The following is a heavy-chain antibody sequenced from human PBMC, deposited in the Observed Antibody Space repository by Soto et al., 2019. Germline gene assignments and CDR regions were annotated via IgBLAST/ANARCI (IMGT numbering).Heavy chain of an antibody. Sequence: QVQLVESGGGVVQPGRSLRLSCAASGFTFSSYGMHWVRQAPGKGLEWVAVIWSDGSNKYYADSVKGRFTISRDNSKNTLYLQMNSLRAEDTAVYYCATSSGWALDAFDIWGQGTMVTVSS. D-gene: IGHD6-19*01. CDR3: ATSSGWALDAFDI. CDR2: IWSDGSNK. CDR1: GFTFSSYG. V-gene: IGHV3-33*01. J-gene: IGHJ3*02.